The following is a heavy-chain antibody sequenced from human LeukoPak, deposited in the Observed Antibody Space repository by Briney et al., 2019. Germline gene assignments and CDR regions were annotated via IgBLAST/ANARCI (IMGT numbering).Heavy chain of an antibody. CDR3: ARARGWEPNYYYYYMDV. D-gene: IGHD1-26*01. V-gene: IGHV3-33*01. CDR1: GFTFNSYA. CDR2: IWYDGSNK. J-gene: IGHJ6*03. Sequence: GGSLRLSCIASGFTFNSYAMFWVRQAPGKGLEWVSLIWYDGSNKYYADSVKGRFTISRDNSKNTLYLQMNSLRAEDTAVYYCARARGWEPNYYYYYMDVWGKGTTVTVSS.